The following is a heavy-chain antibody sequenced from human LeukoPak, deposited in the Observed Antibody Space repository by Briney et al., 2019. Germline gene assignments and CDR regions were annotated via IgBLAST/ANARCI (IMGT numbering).Heavy chain of an antibody. V-gene: IGHV5-51*01. CDR1: EYSFSSDW. CDR2: IYPRDSDT. D-gene: IGHD1-26*01. Sequence: GESLKISCKGSEYSFSSDWIGWVRQMPGKGLEWMGIIYPRDSDTRYSPSFQGQVTISADKSISTAYLQWSSLNASDTAMYYCARPVGGNGMAVWGQGTTVTVAS. J-gene: IGHJ6*02. CDR3: ARPVGGNGMAV.